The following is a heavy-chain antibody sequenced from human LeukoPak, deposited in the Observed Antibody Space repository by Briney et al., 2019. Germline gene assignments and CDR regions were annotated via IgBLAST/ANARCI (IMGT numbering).Heavy chain of an antibody. CDR1: GGSFSGYY. V-gene: IGHV4-34*01. CDR2: INHSGST. CDR3: ARGQWEIRFDP. D-gene: IGHD1-26*01. Sequence: PSETLSLTCAVYGGSFSGYYWSWIRQPPGKGLEWIGEINHSGSTNYNPSLKSRVTISVDTSKNQFSLKLNSVTAAGTAVYYCARGQWEIRFDPWGQGTLVTVSS. J-gene: IGHJ5*02.